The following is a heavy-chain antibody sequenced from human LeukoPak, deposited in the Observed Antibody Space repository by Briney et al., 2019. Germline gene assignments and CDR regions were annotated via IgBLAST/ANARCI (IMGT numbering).Heavy chain of an antibody. CDR2: IYWDDDK. Sequence: SGPTLLTSPQTLTLASSVTATSVGTSGVGVGWIRQPPGKALERLALIYWDDDKRYSPSLKSRLTITTRTSKNQVVLTMTIMDPVHTATYDCAHTPYYYVRYYFDYWGQGRLVTDSS. CDR3: AHTPYYYVRYYFDY. V-gene: IGHV2-5*02. D-gene: IGHD3-10*02. CDR1: ATSVGTSGVG. J-gene: IGHJ4*02.